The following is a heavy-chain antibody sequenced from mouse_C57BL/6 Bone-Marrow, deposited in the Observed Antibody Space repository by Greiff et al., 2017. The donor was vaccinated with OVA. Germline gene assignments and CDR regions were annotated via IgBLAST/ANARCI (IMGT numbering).Heavy chain of an antibody. V-gene: IGHV1-50*01. J-gene: IGHJ3*01. CDR2: IDPSDSYT. D-gene: IGHD1-1*01. Sequence: VQLQQPGAELVKPGASVKLSCKASGYTFTSYWMQWVKQRPGQGLEWIGEIDPSDSYTNYNQKFKGKATLTVDTSSRTAYMQISSLTSEDSAVYYCAREAITTDFAYWGQGTLVTVSA. CDR3: AREAITTDFAY. CDR1: GYTFTSYW.